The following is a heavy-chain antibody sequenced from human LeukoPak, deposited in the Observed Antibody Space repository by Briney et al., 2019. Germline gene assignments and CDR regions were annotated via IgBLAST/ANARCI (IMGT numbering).Heavy chain of an antibody. V-gene: IGHV1-69*02. D-gene: IGHD5-24*01. CDR2: IIPILGIA. J-gene: IGHJ4*02. Sequence: SVKVSCKASGGTFSSYTISWVRQAPGQGLEWRGRIIPILGIANYEQQFQGRVTITADKSTSTAYMELSSLRSEDTAVYYCASSPNQDGDSSYFDYWGQGTLVTVSS. CDR1: GGTFSSYT. CDR3: ASSPNQDGDSSYFDY.